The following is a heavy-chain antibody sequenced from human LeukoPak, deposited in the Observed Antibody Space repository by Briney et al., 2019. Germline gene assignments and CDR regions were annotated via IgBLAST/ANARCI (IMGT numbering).Heavy chain of an antibody. J-gene: IGHJ4*02. CDR3: ASDYYGSGSFSFGN. D-gene: IGHD3-10*01. CDR1: GFTFSSYG. Sequence: PGGSLRLSCAASGFTFSSYGMSWVRQAPGKGLEWVSAITGSGGSTYYADSLKGRFTISRDNSKNTLHLQMNSLRVEDTAVYYCASDYYGSGSFSFGNWGQGTLVTVSS. V-gene: IGHV3-23*01. CDR2: ITGSGGST.